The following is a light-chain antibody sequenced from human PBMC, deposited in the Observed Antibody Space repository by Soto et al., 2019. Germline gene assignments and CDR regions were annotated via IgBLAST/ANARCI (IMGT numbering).Light chain of an antibody. J-gene: IGKJ5*01. Sequence: EIVLTQSPATLSLSPGERATLSCRASQSVSSYLAWYQQKPGQAPRLLIYDASNRATGIPARFSGSGSGRYFTLTISSLEPEDFAVYYCQQRSNWITFGQGTRLEIK. V-gene: IGKV3-11*02. CDR2: DAS. CDR1: QSVSSY. CDR3: QQRSNWIT.